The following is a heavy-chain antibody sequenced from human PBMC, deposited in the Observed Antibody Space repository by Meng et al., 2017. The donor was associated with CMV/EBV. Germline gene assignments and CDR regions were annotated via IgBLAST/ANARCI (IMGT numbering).Heavy chain of an antibody. CDR2: INPSGGST. J-gene: IGHJ5*02. Sequence: ASVKVSCKASGYTFTSYYIHWVRQAPGQGLEWMGIINPSGGSTSYAQKFQGRVTMTRDTSTSTVYMELSSLRSEDTAVYYCARAGYSSSWYADKYNWFDPWGQGTLVTVSS. D-gene: IGHD6-13*01. CDR1: GYTFTSYY. V-gene: IGHV1-46*01. CDR3: ARAGYSSSWYADKYNWFDP.